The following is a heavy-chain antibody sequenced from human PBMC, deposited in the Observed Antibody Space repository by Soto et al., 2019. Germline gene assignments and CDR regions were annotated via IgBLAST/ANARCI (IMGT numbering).Heavy chain of an antibody. CDR1: GFTFGSYG. CDR3: ARDRRYSSSWYYFDY. CDR2: IWYDGSNK. D-gene: IGHD6-13*01. V-gene: IGHV3-33*01. J-gene: IGHJ4*02. Sequence: PGGSLRLSCAASGFTFGSYGMHWVRQAPGKGLEWVAVIWYDGSNKYYADSVKGRFTISRDNSKNTLYLQMNSLRAEDTAVYYCARDRRYSSSWYYFDYWGQGTLVTVSS.